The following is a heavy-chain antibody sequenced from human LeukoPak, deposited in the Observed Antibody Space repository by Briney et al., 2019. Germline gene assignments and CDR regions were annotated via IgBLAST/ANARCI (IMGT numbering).Heavy chain of an antibody. D-gene: IGHD3-9*01. CDR2: IYYSGST. J-gene: IGHJ6*03. CDR3: ARHVDGYYVILTGYWHYYYDMDV. V-gene: IGHV4-59*08. Sequence: KPSETLSLTCTGSGGSISSYDWSWLRQPPGKGLEWIGNIYYSGSTNYNPSLKSRVTISVDTSKNQFSLKLSSVTAADTAVYYCARHVDGYYVILTGYWHYYYDMDVWGKGTTVTVSS. CDR1: GGSISSYD.